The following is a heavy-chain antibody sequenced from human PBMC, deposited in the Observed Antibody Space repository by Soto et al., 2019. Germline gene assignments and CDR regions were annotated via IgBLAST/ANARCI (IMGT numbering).Heavy chain of an antibody. CDR3: AKGGSSGWYEVFY. CDR1: GFTFSSYG. D-gene: IGHD6-19*01. CDR2: ISYDGSNK. V-gene: IGHV3-30*18. Sequence: QVQLVESGGGVVQPGRSLRLSCAASGFTFSSYGMHWVRQAPGKGLEWVAVISYDGSNKYYADSVKGRFTISRDNSKNPLYLQMNSLRAEDTAVYYCAKGGSSGWYEVFYWGQGTLVTVSS. J-gene: IGHJ4*02.